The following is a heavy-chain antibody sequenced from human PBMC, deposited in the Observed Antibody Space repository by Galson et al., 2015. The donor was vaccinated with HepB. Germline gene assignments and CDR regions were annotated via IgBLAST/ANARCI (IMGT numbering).Heavy chain of an antibody. CDR3: AYMTTVTPGGFDP. Sequence: SVKVSCKASGYTFTSYYMHWVRQAPGQGLEWMGIINPSGGSTSYAQKFQGRVTMTRDTSTSTVYMELSSLRSEDTAVYYCAYMTTVTPGGFDPWGQGTLVTVSS. CDR1: GYTFTSYY. D-gene: IGHD4-11*01. V-gene: IGHV1-46*03. J-gene: IGHJ5*02. CDR2: INPSGGST.